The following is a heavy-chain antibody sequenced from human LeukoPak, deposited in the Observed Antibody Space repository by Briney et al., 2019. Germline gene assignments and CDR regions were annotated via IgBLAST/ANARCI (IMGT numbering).Heavy chain of an antibody. V-gene: IGHV3-74*01. Sequence: GGSLRLSCAASGFTFSSYWMHWVRQAPGKGLVWVSRINSDGSSTSYADSVKGRFTISRDNAKNTLYLQMNSLRAEDTAVYYCAPSGWAAADGYWGQGTLVTVSS. J-gene: IGHJ4*02. CDR1: GFTFSSYW. D-gene: IGHD6-13*01. CDR3: APSGWAAADGY. CDR2: INSDGSST.